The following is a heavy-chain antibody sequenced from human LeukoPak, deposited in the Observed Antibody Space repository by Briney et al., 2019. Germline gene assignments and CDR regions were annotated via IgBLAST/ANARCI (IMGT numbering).Heavy chain of an antibody. D-gene: IGHD2-15*01. J-gene: IGHJ4*02. Sequence: GGSLRLSCAASGFTFSRYDMHWVRQATGKGLEWVSAIGPTADTYYADSVRGRFTISRENAKNSLYLQTNNLRAGDTAVYYCARDACSAGRCYHDCWGQGTLVTVSS. V-gene: IGHV3-13*01. CDR2: IGPTADT. CDR3: ARDACSAGRCYHDC. CDR1: GFTFSRYD.